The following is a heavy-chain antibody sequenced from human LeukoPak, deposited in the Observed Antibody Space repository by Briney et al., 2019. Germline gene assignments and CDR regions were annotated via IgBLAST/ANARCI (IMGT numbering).Heavy chain of an antibody. J-gene: IGHJ3*02. Sequence: GRSLRLSCAASGFTFSSYAMHWVRQALGKGLEWVAVISYDGSNKYYADSVKGRFTISRDNSKNTLYLQMNSLRAEDTAVYYCARDRFYYGSGSYYTDAFDIWGQGTMVTVSS. CDR1: GFTFSSYA. D-gene: IGHD3-10*01. CDR3: ARDRFYYGSGSYYTDAFDI. V-gene: IGHV3-30-3*01. CDR2: ISYDGSNK.